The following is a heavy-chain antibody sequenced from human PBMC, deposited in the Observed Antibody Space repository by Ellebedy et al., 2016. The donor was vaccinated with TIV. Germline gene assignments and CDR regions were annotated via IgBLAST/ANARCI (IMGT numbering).Heavy chain of an antibody. CDR1: GGSISGYY. Sequence: PSETLSLTCSVSGGSISGYYWSWVRQSPGKGLEWVSSIRSTGSDKYYAESVKGRFTISRDNAQDTLFLQMNSLRAEDTAVYFCSKGWSTHDSWGQGTLVIVSS. D-gene: IGHD2-15*01. CDR2: IRSTGSDK. V-gene: IGHV3-11*04. CDR3: SKGWSTHDS. J-gene: IGHJ4*02.